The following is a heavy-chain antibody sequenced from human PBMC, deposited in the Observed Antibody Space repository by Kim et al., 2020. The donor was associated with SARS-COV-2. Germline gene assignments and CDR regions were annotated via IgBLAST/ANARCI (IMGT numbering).Heavy chain of an antibody. D-gene: IGHD1-20*01. V-gene: IGHV3-33*01. CDR1: GFTFSSYG. CDR2: IWYDGSNK. J-gene: IGHJ6*02. CDR3: ARDPFITGPYYGMDV. Sequence: GGSLRLSCAASGFTFSSYGMHWVRQAPGKGLEWVAVIWYDGSNKYYADSVKGRFTISRDNSKNTLYLQMNSLRAEDTAVYYCARDPFITGPYYGMDVWGQGTTVTVSS.